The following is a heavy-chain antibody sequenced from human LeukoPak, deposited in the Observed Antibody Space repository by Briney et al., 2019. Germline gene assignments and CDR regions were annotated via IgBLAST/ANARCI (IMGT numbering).Heavy chain of an antibody. D-gene: IGHD6-19*01. CDR2: INSGGSST. V-gene: IGHV3-74*01. Sequence: GGSLRLSCAASGFTFSSYWMHWVRQAPGKGLVWVSRINSGGSSTSYADSVKGRFTISGDNDKNTLYLQMNSLRAEDTAVYYCASVGIAVAPSDAFDIWGQGTMVTVSS. CDR3: ASVGIAVAPSDAFDI. J-gene: IGHJ3*02. CDR1: GFTFSSYW.